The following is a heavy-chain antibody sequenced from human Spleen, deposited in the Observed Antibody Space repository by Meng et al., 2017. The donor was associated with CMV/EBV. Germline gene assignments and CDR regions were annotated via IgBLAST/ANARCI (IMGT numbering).Heavy chain of an antibody. CDR3: AKARYISSWYVGYDY. V-gene: IGHV3-48*03. CDR1: GFTFSSYE. J-gene: IGHJ4*02. CDR2: ISSSGSTI. D-gene: IGHD6-13*01. Sequence: GESLKISCAASGFTFSSYEMNWVRQAPGKGLEWVSYISSSGSTIYYADSVKGRFTISRDKSKNTLYLQMNSLRAEDTAIYHCAKARYISSWYVGYDYWGQGTLVTVSS.